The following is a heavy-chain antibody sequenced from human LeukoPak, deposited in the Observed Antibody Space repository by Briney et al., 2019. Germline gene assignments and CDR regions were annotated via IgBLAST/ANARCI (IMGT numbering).Heavy chain of an antibody. CDR3: ARDRPHYDSSGYTYWYFDL. D-gene: IGHD3-22*01. Sequence: SETLSLTCTVSGGSISSYYWSWLRQPAGKGLEWLGRIYTSGSTNQNPSLKSRVTMSVDTSKNQFSLKLSSVTAADTAVYYCARDRPHYDSSGYTYWYFDLWGRGTLVTVSS. V-gene: IGHV4-4*07. CDR2: IYTSGST. CDR1: GGSISSYY. J-gene: IGHJ2*01.